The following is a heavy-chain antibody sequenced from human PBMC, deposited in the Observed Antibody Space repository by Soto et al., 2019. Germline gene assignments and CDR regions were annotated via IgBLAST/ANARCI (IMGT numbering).Heavy chain of an antibody. CDR2: IIPMFDTP. Sequence: QVQLVQSGAEVKKPGSSMKVSCKTSGGTFSNYYISWVRQAPGQGLEWMGDIIPMFDTPKYAQKFQGRVTITADESTSAAYMELSSLRAEDTAVYYCARGSSTGYFDYWGQGTLITVSS. J-gene: IGHJ4*02. CDR1: GGTFSNYY. V-gene: IGHV1-69*01. CDR3: ARGSSTGYFDY.